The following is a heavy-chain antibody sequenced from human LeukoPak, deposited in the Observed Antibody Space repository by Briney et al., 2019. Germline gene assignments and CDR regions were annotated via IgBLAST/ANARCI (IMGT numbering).Heavy chain of an antibody. CDR2: IYYSGST. Sequence: PSETLSLTCTVSGGSIRSNYWSWIRQPPGKGLEWIGYIYYSGSTNYNPSLESRVTISVDTSKNQFSLKLNSVTAADTAVYYCARAGVVTNPNSYWYFDLWGRGTLVTVSS. J-gene: IGHJ2*01. CDR3: ARAGVVTNPNSYWYFDL. D-gene: IGHD3-3*01. CDR1: GGSIRSNY. V-gene: IGHV4-59*01.